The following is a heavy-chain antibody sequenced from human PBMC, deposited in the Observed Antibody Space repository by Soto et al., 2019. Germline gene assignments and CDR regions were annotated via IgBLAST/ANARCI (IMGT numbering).Heavy chain of an antibody. D-gene: IGHD6-13*01. CDR2: INPNSGGT. CDR3: ARTVAAAGTSIHYGMDV. Sequence: ASVKVSCKASGYTFTGYYMHWVRQAPGQGLEWMGWINPNSGGTNYAQKLQGWVTMTRDTSISTAYMELSRLRSDDTAVYYCARTVAAAGTSIHYGMDVWGQGTTVTVSS. CDR1: GYTFTGYY. J-gene: IGHJ6*02. V-gene: IGHV1-2*04.